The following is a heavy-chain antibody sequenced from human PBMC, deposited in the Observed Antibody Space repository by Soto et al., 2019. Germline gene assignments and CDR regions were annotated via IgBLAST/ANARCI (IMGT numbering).Heavy chain of an antibody. V-gene: IGHV3-33*05. D-gene: IGHD3-10*01. J-gene: IGHJ4*02. Sequence: SGFTFSSYGMHWVRQAPGKGLEWVAVISYDGSNKNYVDSVKGRFTISRDNAKNSLYLQMNSLRAEDTAVYYCARATGADKEDYWGQGTLVTVSS. CDR2: ISYDGSNK. CDR3: ARATGADKEDY. CDR1: GFTFSSYG.